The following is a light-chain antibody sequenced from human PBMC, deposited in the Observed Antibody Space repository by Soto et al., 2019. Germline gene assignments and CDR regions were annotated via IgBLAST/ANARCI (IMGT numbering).Light chain of an antibody. CDR3: QQRCSTPPYT. J-gene: IGKJ2*01. Sequence: DIPMTQSPSSLSASVGDRVTITCRASQSISSYLNWYQQKPGKAPKLLIYAASSLQSGVPSRFSGSGSGTDFTLTISSLQPEDFATYYCQQRCSTPPYTFGHGTKLEIK. CDR2: AAS. CDR1: QSISSY. V-gene: IGKV1-39*01.